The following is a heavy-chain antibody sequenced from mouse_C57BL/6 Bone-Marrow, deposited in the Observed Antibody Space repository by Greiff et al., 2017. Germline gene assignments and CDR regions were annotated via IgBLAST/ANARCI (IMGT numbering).Heavy chain of an antibody. CDR3: TTAAFYGSSPSYFDY. J-gene: IGHJ2*01. Sequence: EVQLQQSGAELVRPGASVKLSCTASGFNIKDYYMHWVKQRPEQGLEWIGRIDPEDGDTEYAPKFQGKATMTADTSSNTAYLQLRSLTSEDTAVYYCTTAAFYGSSPSYFDYWGQGTTLTVSS. V-gene: IGHV14-1*01. CDR1: GFNIKDYY. D-gene: IGHD1-1*01. CDR2: IDPEDGDT.